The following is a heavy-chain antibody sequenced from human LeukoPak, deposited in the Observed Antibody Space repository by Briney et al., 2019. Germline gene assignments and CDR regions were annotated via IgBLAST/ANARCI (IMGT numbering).Heavy chain of an antibody. V-gene: IGHV1-2*02. CDR1: GYTFTGYY. J-gene: IGHJ3*02. D-gene: IGHD1-26*01. Sequence: ASVKVSCKASGYTFTGYYMHWVRQAPGQELEWMGWINPNSGGTNYAQKFQGRVTMTRDTSISTAYMELSRLRSDDTAVYYCARVGVGSISHAFDIWGQGTMVTVSS. CDR2: INPNSGGT. CDR3: ARVGVGSISHAFDI.